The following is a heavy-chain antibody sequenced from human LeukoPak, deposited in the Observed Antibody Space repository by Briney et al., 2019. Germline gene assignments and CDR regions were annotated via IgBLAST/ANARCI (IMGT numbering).Heavy chain of an antibody. Sequence: GASVKVSCKASGGTFSSYAISWVRQAPGQGLEWMGGIIPNIGTTKYAQRFQGRVTITADKSTSTTYIEVNSLRSEDTAVYYCARVATAAPGTFGLNWFDPWGQGTLLTVSS. CDR3: ARVATAAPGTFGLNWFDP. CDR2: IIPNIGTT. J-gene: IGHJ5*02. D-gene: IGHD6-13*01. V-gene: IGHV1-69*06. CDR1: GGTFSSYA.